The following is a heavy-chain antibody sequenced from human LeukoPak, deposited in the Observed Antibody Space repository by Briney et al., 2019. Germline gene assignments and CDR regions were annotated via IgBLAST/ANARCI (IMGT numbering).Heavy chain of an antibody. J-gene: IGHJ4*02. CDR2: IIPMYDTT. D-gene: IGHD2-8*02. Sequence: SVKVSCKAATGTFSSYGLSWVRQAPGRGLEWMGRIIPMYDTTDYTQKFQGRLTFTVDKSTGKAFMELSSLRSEDTATYYCVRDYDTGGPQKNYFDFWGRGTLVTVSS. CDR3: VRDYDTGGPQKNYFDF. CDR1: TGTFSSYG. V-gene: IGHV1-69*06.